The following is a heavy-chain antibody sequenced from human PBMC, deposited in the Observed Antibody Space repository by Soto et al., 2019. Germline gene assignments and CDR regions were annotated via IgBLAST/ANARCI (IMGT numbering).Heavy chain of an antibody. D-gene: IGHD2-15*01. CDR2: ISGSGGST. CDR3: AKADCSGGSCLLSAFDI. J-gene: IGHJ3*02. CDR1: GFTFSSYA. V-gene: IGHV3-23*01. Sequence: EVQLLESGGGLVQPGGSLRLSCAASGFTFSSYAMSWVRQAPGKGLEWVSAISGSGGSTYYADSVKGRFTISRDNSKNTLYLQMNSLRAEDTAVYYCAKADCSGGSCLLSAFDIWGQGTIVTVSS.